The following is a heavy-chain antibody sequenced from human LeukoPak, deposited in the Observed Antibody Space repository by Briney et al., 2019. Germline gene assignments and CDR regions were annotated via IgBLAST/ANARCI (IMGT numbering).Heavy chain of an antibody. CDR3: VNGEWLT. D-gene: IGHD6-19*01. J-gene: IGHJ5*02. CDR1: GFSFKTNS. CDR2: ISGNGVST. Sequence: GGSLRLSFAASGFSFKTNSMNWVRQAPGKGLEWVSAISGNGVSTYYADSVKGRFTISRDISKNTLYLQMSSLRAEDTAVYYCVNGEWLTWGQGTLVTVSS. V-gene: IGHV3-23*01.